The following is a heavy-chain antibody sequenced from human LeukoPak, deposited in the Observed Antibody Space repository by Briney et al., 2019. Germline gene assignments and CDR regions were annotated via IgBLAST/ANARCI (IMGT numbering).Heavy chain of an antibody. CDR3: AKDNCRFSGGSCYSGHY. D-gene: IGHD2-15*01. V-gene: IGHV3-30*02. Sequence: PGGSLRLSCAASGFTFSSYGMHWVRQAPGKGLEWVAFIRYDGSNKYYADSVKGRFTISRDNSKNTLYLQMNSLGAEDTAVYYCAKDNCRFSGGSCYSGHYWGQGTLVTVSS. CDR1: GFTFSSYG. CDR2: IRYDGSNK. J-gene: IGHJ4*02.